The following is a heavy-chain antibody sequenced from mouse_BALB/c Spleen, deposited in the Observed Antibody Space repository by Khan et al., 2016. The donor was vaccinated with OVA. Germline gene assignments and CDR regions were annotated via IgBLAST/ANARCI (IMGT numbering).Heavy chain of an antibody. V-gene: IGHV2-6-7*01. D-gene: IGHD1-1*01. CDR2: IWGDGST. CDR3: ARDRYYYGRRLPY. CDR1: GFSLTGYG. Sequence: QVQLKESGPGLVAPSQSLSITCTVSGFSLTGYGVNWVRQPPGKGLEWLGMIWGDGSTDYNSALKSRLSISKDNSKSQVFLKMSGLQTDDTANYYCARDRYYYGRRLPYWGQGTLVTVSA. J-gene: IGHJ3*01.